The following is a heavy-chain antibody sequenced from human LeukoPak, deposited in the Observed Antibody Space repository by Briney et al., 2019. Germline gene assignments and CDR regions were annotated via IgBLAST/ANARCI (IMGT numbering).Heavy chain of an antibody. D-gene: IGHD6-19*01. J-gene: IGHJ4*02. CDR3: ARDPSSGRTGHKPDY. CDR1: GFTFSSHS. Sequence: GGSLRLSCAASGFTFSSHSMNWVRQAPGKGLEWVSSISSSSSYIYYADSVKGRFTISRDNAKNSLYLQMNSLRAEDTAVYYCARDPSSGRTGHKPDYWGQGTLVTVSS. V-gene: IGHV3-21*01. CDR2: ISSSSSYI.